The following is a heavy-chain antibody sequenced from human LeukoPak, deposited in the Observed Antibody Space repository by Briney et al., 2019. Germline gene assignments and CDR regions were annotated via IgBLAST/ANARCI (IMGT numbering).Heavy chain of an antibody. CDR3: ARHKTVAGLSY. J-gene: IGHJ4*02. V-gene: IGHV4-59*08. CDR2: IYYSGST. CDR1: GGSISSYY. D-gene: IGHD6-19*01. Sequence: SETLSLTCTVSGGSISSYYWSWIRLPPGKGLEWIGYIYYSGSTNYNPSLKSRVTISVDTSKNQFSLKLSSVTAADTAVYYCARHKTVAGLSYWGRGTLVAVSS.